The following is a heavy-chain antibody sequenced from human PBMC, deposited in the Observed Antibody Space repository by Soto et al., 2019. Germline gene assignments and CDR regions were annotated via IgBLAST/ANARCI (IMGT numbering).Heavy chain of an antibody. CDR3: ARGKGGLHYYFDS. Sequence: QVQLQEAGPGLVKPADTLSLSCTVSGDSVDVGGYFWSWIRQSPGGVLEWIGFIYNSGSTNSNPSLRSRITMSMDTSKNAFSLSLNSDTAADSAVYYCARGKGGLHYYFDSWGQGTPVTVSS. V-gene: IGHV4-61*08. CDR1: GDSVDVGGYF. D-gene: IGHD3-10*01. J-gene: IGHJ4*02. CDR2: IYNSGST.